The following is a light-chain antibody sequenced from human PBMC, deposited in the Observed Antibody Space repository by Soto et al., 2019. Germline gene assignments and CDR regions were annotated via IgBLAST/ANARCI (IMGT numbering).Light chain of an antibody. Sequence: VGDRVTITCRASQTISTYLGWYQQKPGKAPKLLIYAASSLQSGVPSRFSGSGSGTDFTLTISSLQPEDFATYYCLQDYNYPLTFGGGTKVDIK. CDR1: QTISTY. V-gene: IGKV1-6*01. CDR2: AAS. J-gene: IGKJ4*01. CDR3: LQDYNYPLT.